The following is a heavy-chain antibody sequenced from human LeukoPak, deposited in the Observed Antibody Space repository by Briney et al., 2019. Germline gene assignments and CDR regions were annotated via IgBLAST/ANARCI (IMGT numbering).Heavy chain of an antibody. V-gene: IGHV4-30-2*01. D-gene: IGHD6-19*01. CDR3: ARVSRSRSSGWALFDY. CDR1: GGSISSGGYS. J-gene: IGHJ4*02. Sequence: SQTLSLTCAVSGGSISSGGYSWSWSRQPPGKGLEWIGYIYHSGSTYYNPSLKSRVTISVDRSKNQFSLKLSSVTAADTAVYYCARVSRSRSSGWALFDYWGQGTLVTVSS. CDR2: IYHSGST.